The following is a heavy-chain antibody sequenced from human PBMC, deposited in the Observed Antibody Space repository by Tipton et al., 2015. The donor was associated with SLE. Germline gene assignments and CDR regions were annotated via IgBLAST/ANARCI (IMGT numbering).Heavy chain of an antibody. D-gene: IGHD3-3*01. Sequence: TLSLTCTVSGGSISRYHWNWIRQPPGKGLDWIGYIYYSGSTNYNPSLKSRVTISVDTSKNQFSLKLSSVTAADTAVYYCARGTRFLEWLLPFYMDVWGKGTTVTVSS. CDR2: IYYSGST. CDR3: ARGTRFLEWLLPFYMDV. CDR1: GGSISRYH. J-gene: IGHJ6*03. V-gene: IGHV4-59*01.